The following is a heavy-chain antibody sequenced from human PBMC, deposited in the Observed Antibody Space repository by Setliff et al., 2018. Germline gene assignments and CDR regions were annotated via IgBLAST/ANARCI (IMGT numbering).Heavy chain of an antibody. Sequence: ASVKVSCKVSGYTLTELSMHWVRQAPGKGLEWMGGFDPEDGETIYAQKFQGRVIMTEDTSTDTAYMELSSLRSEDTAVYYCATESLLRYFDLVGNPYAFDIWGQGTMVTVSS. CDR1: GYTLTELS. J-gene: IGHJ3*02. CDR2: FDPEDGET. D-gene: IGHD3-9*01. V-gene: IGHV1-24*01. CDR3: ATESLLRYFDLVGNPYAFDI.